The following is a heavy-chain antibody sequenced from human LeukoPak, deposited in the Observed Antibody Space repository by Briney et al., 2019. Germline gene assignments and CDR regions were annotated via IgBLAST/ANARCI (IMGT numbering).Heavy chain of an antibody. V-gene: IGHV1-3*01. D-gene: IGHD3-10*01. CDR1: GYTFTSYA. CDR3: ARYYGSGSYYRIHPFDY. J-gene: IGHJ4*02. CDR2: INAGNGNT. Sequence: GASVKVSCKASGYTFTSYAMHWVHQAPGQRLEWMGWINAGNGNTKCSQKFQGRVTITRDTSASTAYMELSSLRSEDTAVYYCARYYGSGSYYRIHPFDYWGQGTLVTVSS.